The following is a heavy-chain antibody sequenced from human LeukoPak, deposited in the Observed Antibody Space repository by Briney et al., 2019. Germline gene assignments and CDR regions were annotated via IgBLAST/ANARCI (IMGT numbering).Heavy chain of an antibody. J-gene: IGHJ4*02. CDR1: GGSISSGGYY. CDR3: ARANYDFWSGYYLYFDY. D-gene: IGHD3-3*01. Sequence: SETLSLTCTVSGGSISSGGYYWSWIRQHPGKGLEWIGYIYYSGSTYYYPSLKSRVTISVDTSKNQFSLKLSSVTAADTAVYYCARANYDFWSGYYLYFDYWGQGTLVTVSS. CDR2: IYYSGST. V-gene: IGHV4-31*03.